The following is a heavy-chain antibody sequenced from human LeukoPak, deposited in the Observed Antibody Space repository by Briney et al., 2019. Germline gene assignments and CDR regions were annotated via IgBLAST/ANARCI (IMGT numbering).Heavy chain of an antibody. J-gene: IGHJ3*02. CDR3: ARARDLIPIGAFDI. CDR2: IYTSGST. V-gene: IGHV4-61*02. Sequence: SQTLSLTCTVSGGSISSGSYYWSWIRQPAGKGLEWIGRIYTSGSTNYNPSLKSRVTISVDTSKNQFSLELSSVTAADTAVYYCARARDLIPIGAFDIWGRGTMVTVSS. CDR1: GGSISSGSYY. D-gene: IGHD2-21*01.